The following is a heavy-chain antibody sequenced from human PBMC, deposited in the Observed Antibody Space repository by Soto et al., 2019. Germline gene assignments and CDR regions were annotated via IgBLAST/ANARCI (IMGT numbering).Heavy chain of an antibody. CDR2: IYYSGST. CDR1: GCSISSYY. V-gene: IGHV4-59*08. Sequence: SETLSLTCPVSGCSISSYYWSWIRQPPGKGLEWIGYIYYSGSTNYNPSLKSRVTISVDTSENQLSLKLSSVTAADTAVYYCARRYGYSFDYWGQGTLVTVSS. D-gene: IGHD4-17*01. CDR3: ARRYGYSFDY. J-gene: IGHJ4*02.